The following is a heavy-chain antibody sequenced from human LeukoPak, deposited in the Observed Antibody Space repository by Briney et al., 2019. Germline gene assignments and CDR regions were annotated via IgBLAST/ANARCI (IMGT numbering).Heavy chain of an antibody. CDR1: GFTFSSYG. V-gene: IGHV3-30*02. D-gene: IGHD3-10*01. Sequence: GGSLRLSCAASGFTFSSYGIHWVRQAPGKGLGWVTFIGYDGRNKYYADSVKGRFTISRDNSKNTLYLQMNSLRAEDTAVYYCAKDNAYYYADYWGQGTLVTVSS. CDR3: AKDNAYYYADY. CDR2: IGYDGRNK. J-gene: IGHJ4*02.